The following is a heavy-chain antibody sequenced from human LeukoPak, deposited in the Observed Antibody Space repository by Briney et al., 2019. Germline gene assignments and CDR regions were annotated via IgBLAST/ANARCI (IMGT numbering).Heavy chain of an antibody. Sequence: GGSLRLSCAAPGFTFSNYNRSGCPRPPGRGREGVSYISSSGSTIYYADSVKGRFTISRDNAKNSLYLQMNSLRAEDTAVYYCARDLYSGSYYDYWGQGTLVTVSS. V-gene: IGHV3-11*01. CDR2: ISSSGSTI. J-gene: IGHJ4*02. CDR1: GFTFSNYN. D-gene: IGHD1-26*01. CDR3: ARDLYSGSYYDY.